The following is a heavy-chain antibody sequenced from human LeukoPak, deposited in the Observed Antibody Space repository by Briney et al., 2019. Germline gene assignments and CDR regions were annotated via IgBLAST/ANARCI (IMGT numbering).Heavy chain of an antibody. CDR2: INTNTGNP. Sequence: ASVKVSCKASGYTFTNYAVNWVRQAPGQGLEWMGWINTNTGNPTYAQGFTGRFVFSLDTSVSTAYLQINSLKAEDTAVYYCAREGRSGSSWFLANWGQGVLVTVSS. J-gene: IGHJ4*02. CDR1: GYTFTNYA. CDR3: AREGRSGSSWFLAN. D-gene: IGHD6-13*01. V-gene: IGHV7-4-1*02.